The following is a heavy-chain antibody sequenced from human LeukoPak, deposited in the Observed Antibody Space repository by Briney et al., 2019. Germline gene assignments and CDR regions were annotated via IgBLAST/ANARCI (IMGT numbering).Heavy chain of an antibody. CDR3: ARALTYYYDSSGSEIGYFDY. CDR1: GGSISSGDYY. D-gene: IGHD3-22*01. Sequence: SETLSLTCTVSGGSISSGDYYWSWIRQPPGKGLEWIGYIYYSGSTYYNPSLKSRVTISVDTSKNQFSLKLSSVTAADTAVYYCARALTYYYDSSGSEIGYFDYWGQGTLVTVSS. J-gene: IGHJ4*02. CDR2: IYYSGST. V-gene: IGHV4-30-4*02.